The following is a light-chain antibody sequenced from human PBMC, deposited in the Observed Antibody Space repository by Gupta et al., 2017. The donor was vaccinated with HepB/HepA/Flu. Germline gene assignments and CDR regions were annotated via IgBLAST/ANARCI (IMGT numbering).Light chain of an antibody. Sequence: DIVITQSPDSLTVPLGEMATINCKSSQSLLYSSKSKNYLAWYQQKSGQPPKLLIYWASTRESGVPDRFSGSGSGTDFTLTISSLQAEDAALYFCHQYYSTPWTFGRGTKVEIK. V-gene: IGKV4-1*01. CDR2: WAS. CDR1: QSLLYSSKSKNY. CDR3: HQYYSTPWT. J-gene: IGKJ1*01.